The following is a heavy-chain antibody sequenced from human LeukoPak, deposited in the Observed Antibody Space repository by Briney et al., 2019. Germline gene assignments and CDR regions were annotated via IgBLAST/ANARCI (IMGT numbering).Heavy chain of an antibody. J-gene: IGHJ4*02. CDR2: ISAYNGNT. D-gene: IGHD6-19*01. Sequence: ASVKVSCKASGYTFTSYDINWVRQATGQGLEWMGWISAYNGNTNYAQKLQGRVTMTTDTSTSTAYMELRSLRSDDTAVYYCARDQSSGWYGTYYLDYWGQGTLVTVSS. CDR3: ARDQSSGWYGTYYLDY. CDR1: GYTFTSYD. V-gene: IGHV1-18*01.